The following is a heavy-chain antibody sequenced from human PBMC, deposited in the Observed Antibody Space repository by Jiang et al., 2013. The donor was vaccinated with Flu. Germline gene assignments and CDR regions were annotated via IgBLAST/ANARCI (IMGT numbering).Heavy chain of an antibody. CDR3: ARDYGSGSQGPLYGMDV. J-gene: IGHJ6*02. V-gene: IGHV4-4*06. D-gene: IGHD3-10*01. Sequence: SRVTMSVDTSKNQFSLKLSSVTAADTAVYYCARDYGSGSQGPLYGMDVWGQGTTVTVSS.